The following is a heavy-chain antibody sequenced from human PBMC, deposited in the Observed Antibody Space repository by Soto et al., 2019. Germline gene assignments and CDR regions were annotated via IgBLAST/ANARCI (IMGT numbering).Heavy chain of an antibody. V-gene: IGHV1-46*01. J-gene: IGHJ3*02. Sequence: ASVKVSCKASGYTFTSYYMHWVRQAPGQGLEWMGIINPSGGSTSYAQKFQGRVTMTTDTSTSTAYMELRSLRSDDTAVYYCARARVLLWFGENDAFDIWGQGTMVTVSS. CDR2: INPSGGST. CDR1: GYTFTSYY. D-gene: IGHD3-10*01. CDR3: ARARVLLWFGENDAFDI.